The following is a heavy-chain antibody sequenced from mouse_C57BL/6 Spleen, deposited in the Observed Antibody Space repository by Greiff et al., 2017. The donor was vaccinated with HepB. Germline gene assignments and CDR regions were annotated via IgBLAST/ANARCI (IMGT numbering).Heavy chain of an antibody. CDR3: ARDEGDYYGSCYFDY. CDR1: GFTFSDYY. CDR2: INYDGSSN. D-gene: IGHD1-1*01. J-gene: IGHJ2*01. V-gene: IGHV5-16*01. Sequence: EVKLVESEGGLVQPGSSMKLSCTASGFTFSDYYMAWVRQVPEKGLEWVANINYDGSSNYYLDSLKSRFIISRDNAKNILYLQMSSLKSEDTATYYCARDEGDYYGSCYFDYWGQGTTLTVSS.